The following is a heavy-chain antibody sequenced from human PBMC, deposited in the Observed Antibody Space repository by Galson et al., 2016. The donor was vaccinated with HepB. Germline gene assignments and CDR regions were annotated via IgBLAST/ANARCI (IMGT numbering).Heavy chain of an antibody. D-gene: IGHD2-15*01. V-gene: IGHV5-51*01. CDR2: IHPGDSKT. J-gene: IGHJ4*02. CDR1: GYNFANYW. CDR3: ARHKDKSTWDYFDY. Sequence: QSGAAVKQPGESLKISCTGSGYNFANYWVACVRQMPGKGLEWMGIIHPGDSKTGYSPSLQGQVTISADTDCSTAYLQWSIMKASDTAMYYCARHKDKSTWDYFDYWGQGTLVTVST.